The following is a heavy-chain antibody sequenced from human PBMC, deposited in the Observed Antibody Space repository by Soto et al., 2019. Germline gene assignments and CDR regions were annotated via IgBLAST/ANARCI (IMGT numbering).Heavy chain of an antibody. J-gene: IGHJ1*01. CDR3: ARDRYDFWSGYPSSASDV. D-gene: IGHD3-3*01. Sequence: GAMRLSCAASGFTFSSYWMSWVRQAPGKGLEWVANIKQDGSEKYYVDSVKGRFTISRHNAKNSLYLQMNSLRAEDTAVYYCARDRYDFWSGYPSSASDVWGQGTLVTVSS. CDR1: GFTFSSYW. V-gene: IGHV3-7*01. CDR2: IKQDGSEK.